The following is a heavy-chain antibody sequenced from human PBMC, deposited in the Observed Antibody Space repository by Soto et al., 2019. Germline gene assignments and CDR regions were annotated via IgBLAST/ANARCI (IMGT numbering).Heavy chain of an antibody. J-gene: IGHJ4*02. D-gene: IGHD1-7*01. CDR2: ISGSGAST. CDR1: GFPFSSYA. Sequence: VQLLESGGGLVQPGGSLRLSCAASGFPFSSYAMSWVRQAPGKGLEWVSGISGSGASTYYADSVKGRFTISRDSSKNTLFLQMNSLRAEDTALYYGATAPGTLGKYYFDYWGQGALVTVSS. V-gene: IGHV3-23*01. CDR3: ATAPGTLGKYYFDY.